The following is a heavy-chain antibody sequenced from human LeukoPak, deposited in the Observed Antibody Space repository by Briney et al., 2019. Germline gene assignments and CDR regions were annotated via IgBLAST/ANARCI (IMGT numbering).Heavy chain of an antibody. J-gene: IGHJ4*02. CDR2: SSGSGGHT. D-gene: IGHD5-12*01. CDR1: GFAFQTYA. V-gene: IGHV3-23*01. Sequence: GGSLRLSCATSGFAFQTYALSWVRQAPGKGLEWVSTSSGSGGHTYHADSVKGRFTIYRDNSRDTLYLQMNSLRAEDTAVYYCAKFFRGVATLREYYDCWGQGTLVTVSS. CDR3: AKFFRGVATLREYYDC.